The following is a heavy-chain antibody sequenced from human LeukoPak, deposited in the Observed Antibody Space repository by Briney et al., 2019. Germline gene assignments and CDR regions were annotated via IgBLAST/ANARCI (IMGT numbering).Heavy chain of an antibody. V-gene: IGHV3-11*01. CDR1: GFTFSDFY. J-gene: IGHJ4*02. CDR2: ISEDGRIT. Sequence: RGSLRLSCAASGFTFSDFYMTWIRQAPGKGLEWISYISEDGRITYYADSLKGRFTISRDNAKNSLSLQVDSLRADDTAVYFCARRGNTDSWTVLIDYWGQGTLVTVSS. D-gene: IGHD3/OR15-3a*01. CDR3: ARRGNTDSWTVLIDY.